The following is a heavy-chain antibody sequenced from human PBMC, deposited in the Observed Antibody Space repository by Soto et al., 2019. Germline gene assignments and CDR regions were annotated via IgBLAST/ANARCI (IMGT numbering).Heavy chain of an antibody. D-gene: IGHD6-6*01. V-gene: IGHV1-18*01. CDR2: ISAYNGNT. J-gene: IGHJ3*02. Sequence: ASVKVSCKASGYTYTSYGISWVRQAPGQGLEWMGWISAYNGNTNYAQKLQGRVTMTTDTSTSTAYMELRSLRSDDTVVYYCASGRSSFDPFDIWGQGTMVTVSS. CDR1: GYTYTSYG. CDR3: ASGRSSFDPFDI.